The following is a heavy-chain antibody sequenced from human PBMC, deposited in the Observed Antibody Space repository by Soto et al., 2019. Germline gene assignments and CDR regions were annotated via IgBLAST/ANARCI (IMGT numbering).Heavy chain of an antibody. CDR3: ARGPPIVGSTAE. CDR1: GYTFTGYY. Sequence: APVKLSCTCAGYTFTGYYMHWVRQAPGQGLEWMGWINPNSGGTNYAQKFQGRVTMTRDTSISTAYMGLSRLRSDDTAVYYCARGPPIVGSTAEWGPRTLVTVS. D-gene: IGHD1-26*01. J-gene: IGHJ4*02. V-gene: IGHV1-2*02. CDR2: INPNSGGT.